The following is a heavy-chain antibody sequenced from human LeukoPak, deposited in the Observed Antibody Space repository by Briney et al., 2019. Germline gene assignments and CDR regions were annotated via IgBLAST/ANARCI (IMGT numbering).Heavy chain of an antibody. J-gene: IGHJ4*02. CDR1: GYKFTGYY. CDR2: INPNSGGT. D-gene: IGHD5-12*01. V-gene: IGHV1-2*02. CDR3: ARDDYNSGYDY. Sequence: ASVKVSCKASGYKFTGYYMHWVRQAPGQGLEWMGWINPNSGGTNYAQKFQGRVTMTRDASISTAYMELSRLRSDDTAVYYCARDDYNSGYDYWGQGTLVTVSS.